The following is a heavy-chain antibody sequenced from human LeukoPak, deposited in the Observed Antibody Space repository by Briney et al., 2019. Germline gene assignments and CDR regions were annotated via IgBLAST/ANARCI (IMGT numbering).Heavy chain of an antibody. V-gene: IGHV3-21*01. CDR1: GFTFSSYS. CDR2: ISSSSSYI. CDR3: ARDHDYGDYFPSY. J-gene: IGHJ4*02. Sequence: PGGSLRLSCAASGFTFSSYSMNWVRQAPGKGLEWVSSISSSSSYIYYADSVKGRFTISRDNAKNSLYLLMNSLRAEDTAVYYCARDHDYGDYFPSYWGQGTLVTVSS. D-gene: IGHD4-17*01.